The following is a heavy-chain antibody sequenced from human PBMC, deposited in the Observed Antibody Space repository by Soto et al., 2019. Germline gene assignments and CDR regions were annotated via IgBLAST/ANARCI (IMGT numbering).Heavy chain of an antibody. V-gene: IGHV3-33*01. D-gene: IGHD6-13*01. CDR3: ARAFYGRRFSSSPNYMDV. CDR2: IWYDGSNK. CDR1: GFTFSSYG. J-gene: IGHJ6*03. Sequence: QVQLVESGGGVVQPGRSLRLSCAASGFTFSSYGMHWVRQAPGKGLEWVAVIWYDGSNKYYADSVKGRFTISRDNSKNTLYLQMNSLRAEDTAVYYCARAFYGRRFSSSPNYMDVWGKGTTVTVSS.